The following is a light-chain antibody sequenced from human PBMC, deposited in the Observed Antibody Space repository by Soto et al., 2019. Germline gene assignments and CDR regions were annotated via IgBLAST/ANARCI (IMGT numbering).Light chain of an antibody. CDR2: LEDSGNY. CDR3: ETWDSNTRV. J-gene: IGLJ3*02. V-gene: IGLV4-60*03. Sequence: LVLTQSSSASASLGSSVKLTCTLSSGHSSYIIAWHQQQPGKAPRYLMKLEDSGNYNKGSGVPDRFSGSSSGADRYLTISNLHSEDEADYYCETWDSNTRVFGGGTQLTVL. CDR1: SGHSSYI.